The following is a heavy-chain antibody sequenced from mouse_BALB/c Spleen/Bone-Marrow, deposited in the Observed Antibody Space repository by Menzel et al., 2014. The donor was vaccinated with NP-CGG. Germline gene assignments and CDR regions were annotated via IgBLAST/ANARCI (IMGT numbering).Heavy chain of an antibody. V-gene: IGHV1-87*01. J-gene: IGHJ4*01. D-gene: IGHD2-4*01. CDR3: ARGNYEGAMDY. Sequence: VQLQQSGAELARPGASVKLSCKASGYTFTGYWMRWVKQRPGQGLEWIGAIYPGDGDTRYTQKFKGKATLTAEKSSSTAYMQLSSLASEDSAVYYCARGNYEGAMDYWGQGTAVTVSS. CDR2: IYPGDGDT. CDR1: GYTFTGYW.